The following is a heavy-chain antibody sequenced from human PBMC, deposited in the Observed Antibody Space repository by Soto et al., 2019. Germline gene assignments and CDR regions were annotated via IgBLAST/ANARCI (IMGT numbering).Heavy chain of an antibody. CDR3: AKLGDCSSTSCYGGVFDY. D-gene: IGHD2-2*01. CDR2: ISGSGGST. V-gene: IGHV3-23*01. Sequence: GGSLRLSCAASGFTFSSYAMSWVRQAPGKGLEWVSAISGSGGSTYYADSVKGRFTISRDNSKNTLYLQMNSLRAEDTAVYYCAKLGDCSSTSCYGGVFDYWGQGTLVTVSS. CDR1: GFTFSSYA. J-gene: IGHJ4*02.